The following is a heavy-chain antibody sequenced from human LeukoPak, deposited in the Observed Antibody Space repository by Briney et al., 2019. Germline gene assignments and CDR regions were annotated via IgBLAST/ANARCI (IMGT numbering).Heavy chain of an antibody. CDR1: GGSFSGYY. D-gene: IGHD2-15*01. V-gene: IGHV4-34*01. CDR2: INHSGST. CDR3: ARGAGGLAGR. Sequence: SETPSLTCAVYGGSFSGYYWSWIRQPPGKGLEWIGEINHSGSTNYNPSLKSRVTISVDTSKNQFSLKLSSVTAADTAVYYCARGAGGLAGRWGQGTLVTVSS. J-gene: IGHJ4*02.